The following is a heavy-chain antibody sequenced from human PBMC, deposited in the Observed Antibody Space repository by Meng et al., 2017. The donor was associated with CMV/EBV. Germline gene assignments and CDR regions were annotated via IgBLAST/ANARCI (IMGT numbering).Heavy chain of an antibody. Sequence: GESLKISCAASGFTFNTYAMHWVRQAPGKGLEWVAGISYDGSNKYTADSVQGRLTISRDNSKNNLYLQMNSLTVEDTAVYYCVRDQGGESMIAVLIERFGMDVWGQGTTVTVSS. CDR2: ISYDGSNK. J-gene: IGHJ6*02. V-gene: IGHV3-30*04. CDR3: VRDQGGESMIAVLIERFGMDV. CDR1: GFTFNTYA. D-gene: IGHD3-22*01.